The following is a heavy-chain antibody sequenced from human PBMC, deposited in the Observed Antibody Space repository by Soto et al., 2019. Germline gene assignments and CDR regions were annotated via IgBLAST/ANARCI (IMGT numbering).Heavy chain of an antibody. J-gene: IGHJ4*02. CDR1: GFTFTSSA. V-gene: IGHV3-23*01. D-gene: IGHD2-8*01. CDR3: AKVGCSFDY. CDR2: ISSSGGLT. Sequence: EVQLLESGGRLVLPGGSLRLSCAASGFTFTSSAMNWVRQAPGKGLEWVSGISSSGGLTYYADSVKGRFSISRDNSKNTLYLQMNSLRAEDTAVYYCAKVGCSFDYWGQGTLVTVSS.